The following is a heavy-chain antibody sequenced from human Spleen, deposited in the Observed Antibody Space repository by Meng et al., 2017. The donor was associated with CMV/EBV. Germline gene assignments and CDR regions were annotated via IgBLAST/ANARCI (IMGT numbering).Heavy chain of an antibody. CDR1: GYTFTSYD. Sequence: ASVKVSCKASGYTFTSYDINWMRQATGQGLEWMGWMNPNSGNTGYAQKFQGRVTITRNTSISTAYMELSSLGSEDTAVYYCAARNRNQGFDYWGQGTLVTVSS. J-gene: IGHJ4*02. CDR2: MNPNSGNT. D-gene: IGHD1-14*01. CDR3: AARNRNQGFDY. V-gene: IGHV1-8*03.